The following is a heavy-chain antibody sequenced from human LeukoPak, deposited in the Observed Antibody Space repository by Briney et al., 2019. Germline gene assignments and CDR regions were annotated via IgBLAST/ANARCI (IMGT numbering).Heavy chain of an antibody. D-gene: IGHD1-26*01. J-gene: IGHJ6*02. CDR3: AKDMGGATYYYYGMDV. CDR1: GFTFSSYA. CDR2: ISGSGGST. Sequence: GGSLRLSCAASGFTFSSYAMSWVRQAPGKGLEWVSAISGSGGSTYYADSVKGRFTISRDNAKNSLYLQMNSLRAEDTALYYCAKDMGGATYYYYGMDVWGQGTTVTVSS. V-gene: IGHV3-23*01.